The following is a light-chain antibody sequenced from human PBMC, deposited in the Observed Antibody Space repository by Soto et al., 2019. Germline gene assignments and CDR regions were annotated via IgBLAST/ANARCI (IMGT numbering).Light chain of an antibody. V-gene: IGKV3-11*01. Sequence: EIVLTQSPATLSLSPGERATLSCRASQSVSRYLAWYQQKPGQAPRLLIYDASNRATGIPARFSGSGSGTDFTLTISSLEPEDFAVYYCQQRSDSFTFGPGTTVDIK. CDR2: DAS. CDR3: QQRSDSFT. J-gene: IGKJ3*01. CDR1: QSVSRY.